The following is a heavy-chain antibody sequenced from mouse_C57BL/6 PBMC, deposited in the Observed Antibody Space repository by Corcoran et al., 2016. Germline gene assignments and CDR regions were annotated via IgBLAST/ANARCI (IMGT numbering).Heavy chain of an antibody. Sequence: QVQLQQSGAELARPGASVKLSCKASGYTFTSYGISWVKQRTGQGLEWIGEIYPRSGNTYYNEKFKGKATLTADKSSSTAYMELRSLTSEDSAVYFCARSGIYYGNYRAMDYWGQGTSVTVSS. D-gene: IGHD2-1*01. CDR2: IYPRSGNT. V-gene: IGHV1-81*01. J-gene: IGHJ4*01. CDR3: ARSGIYYGNYRAMDY. CDR1: GYTFTSYG.